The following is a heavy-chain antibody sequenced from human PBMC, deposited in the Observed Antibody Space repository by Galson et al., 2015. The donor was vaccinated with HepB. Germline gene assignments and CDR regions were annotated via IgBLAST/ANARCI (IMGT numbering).Heavy chain of an antibody. CDR3: ARWTSVAAVGGAPGPYGMDV. D-gene: IGHD6-19*01. CDR2: ISSSSSAI. CDR1: GFTFSTYS. V-gene: IGHV3-21*01. Sequence: SLRLSCAATGFTFSTYSMNWVRQAPGKGLEWVSSISSSSSAIYYADSVKGRFTISRDNAKNSLYLQMNSPRAEDTAVYYCARWTSVAAVGGAPGPYGMDVWGQGTTVTVSS. J-gene: IGHJ6*02.